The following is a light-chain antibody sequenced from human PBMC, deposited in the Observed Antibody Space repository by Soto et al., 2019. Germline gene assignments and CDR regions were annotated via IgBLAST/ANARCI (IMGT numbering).Light chain of an antibody. CDR1: QSVSIY. CDR3: QQRSNSPIT. V-gene: IGKV3-11*01. CDR2: AAS. Sequence: EIVLTQSPATLSLSPGERATLSCRASQSVSIYLAWYQQTPGQAPRLLMYAASNRATGIPARFSGRGSGTDFTLIISSLDHEDFAFYYLQQRSNSPITFGQGTKLEIK. J-gene: IGKJ5*01.